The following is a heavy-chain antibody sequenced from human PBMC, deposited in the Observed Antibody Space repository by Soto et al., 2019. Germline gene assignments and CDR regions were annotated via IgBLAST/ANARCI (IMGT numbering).Heavy chain of an antibody. CDR1: GGSISSYY. CDR2: IYYSGST. V-gene: IGHV4-59*01. CDR3: ARDRVTYDY. D-gene: IGHD2-21*02. Sequence: SETLSLTCTVSGGSISSYYWSWIRQPPGKGLEWIGYIYYSGSTNYNPSLKSRVTISVDTSKNQFSLKLSSVTAANTAVYYCARDRVTYDYWGQGTLVTVSS. J-gene: IGHJ4*02.